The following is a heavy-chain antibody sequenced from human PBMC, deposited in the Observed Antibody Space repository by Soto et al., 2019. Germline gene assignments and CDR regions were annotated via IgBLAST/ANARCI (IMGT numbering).Heavy chain of an antibody. D-gene: IGHD2-8*01. Sequence: PGGSLRLSCAASGFTFSSYSMNWVRQAPGKGLEWVSSISSSSSYIYYADSVKGRFTISRDNAKNSLYLQMNSLRAEDTAVYYCANLGYCTNGVCYRPYDAFGIWGQGTMVTVSS. V-gene: IGHV3-21*01. CDR2: ISSSSSYI. CDR3: ANLGYCTNGVCYRPYDAFGI. J-gene: IGHJ3*02. CDR1: GFTFSSYS.